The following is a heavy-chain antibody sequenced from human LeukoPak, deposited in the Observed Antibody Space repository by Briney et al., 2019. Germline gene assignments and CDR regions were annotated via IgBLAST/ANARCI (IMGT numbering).Heavy chain of an antibody. J-gene: IGHJ4*02. Sequence: SETLSLTCAVYGGSFSGYYWSWIRQPPGKGLEWIGEINHSGSTNYNPSLKSRVTISVDTSKNQFSLRLSSVTAADTAVYYCARRRYYYDSSGYYYWGQGTLVTVSS. CDR2: INHSGST. CDR1: GGSFSGYY. CDR3: ARRRYYYDSSGYYY. D-gene: IGHD3-22*01. V-gene: IGHV4-34*01.